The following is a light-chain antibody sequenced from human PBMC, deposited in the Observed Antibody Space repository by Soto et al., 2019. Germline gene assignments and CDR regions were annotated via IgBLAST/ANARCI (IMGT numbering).Light chain of an antibody. Sequence: EIVITQSPATLSVSPGERATLSCRASQSVSSNLAWYQQKPGQAPRLLIFGASIRDTGIPDRFSGRGSGTVFTLTISRLEPEDSAVYYCQQYSASPRTFGPGTKVDIK. V-gene: IGKV3D-15*01. CDR1: QSVSSN. J-gene: IGKJ3*01. CDR3: QQYSASPRT. CDR2: GAS.